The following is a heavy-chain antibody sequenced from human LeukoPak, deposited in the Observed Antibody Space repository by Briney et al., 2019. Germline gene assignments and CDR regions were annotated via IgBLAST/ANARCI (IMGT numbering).Heavy chain of an antibody. Sequence: SQTLSLTCTVSGGSISSGGYPWSWIRQPPGKGLEWIGYIYHSGSTYCNPSLKSRVTISVDRSKNQFSLNLTSVTAADAAVYYCARAFSRDFNHNGYLSYFDYWGQGILVSVSS. CDR3: ARAFSRDFNHNGYLSYFDY. J-gene: IGHJ4*02. V-gene: IGHV4-30-2*01. D-gene: IGHD5-18*01. CDR1: GGSISSGGYP. CDR2: IYHSGST.